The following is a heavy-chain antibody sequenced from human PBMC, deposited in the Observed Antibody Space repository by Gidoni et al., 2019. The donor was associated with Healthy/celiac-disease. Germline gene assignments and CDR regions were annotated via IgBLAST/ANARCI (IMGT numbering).Heavy chain of an antibody. CDR1: GGSFSGYY. CDR2: INHSGST. D-gene: IGHD3-10*01. CDR3: ARARRDRYYYGSGRDYYYMDV. J-gene: IGHJ6*03. Sequence: QVQLQQWGAGLLKPSETLSLTCAVYGGSFSGYYWSWIRQPPGKGLEWIGEINHSGSTNYNPSLKSRVTISVDTSKNQFSLKLSSVTAADTAVYYCARARRDRYYYGSGRDYYYMDVWGKGTTVTVSS. V-gene: IGHV4-34*01.